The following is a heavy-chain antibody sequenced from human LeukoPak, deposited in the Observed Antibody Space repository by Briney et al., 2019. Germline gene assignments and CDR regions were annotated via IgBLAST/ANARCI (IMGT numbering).Heavy chain of an antibody. CDR3: ARVETLLGDYGMDV. V-gene: IGHV3-53*01. CDR2: IYSGGST. CDR1: GFTVSSNY. Sequence: QTGGSLRLSCAASGFTVSSNYMSWVRQAPGKGLEWVSVIYSGGSTYYADSVKGRFTISRDNSKNTLYLQMNSLRAEDTAVYYCARVETLLGDYGMDVWGQGTTVTVSS. J-gene: IGHJ6*02. D-gene: IGHD3-16*01.